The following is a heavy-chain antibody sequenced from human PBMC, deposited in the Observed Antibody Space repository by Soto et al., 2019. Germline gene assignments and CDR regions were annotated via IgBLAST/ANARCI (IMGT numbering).Heavy chain of an antibody. J-gene: IGHJ4*02. V-gene: IGHV5-51*01. CDR1: GYSFSSYW. D-gene: IGHD3-22*01. CDR3: ARHVLDTYYYDSSGYFFDY. Sequence: GESLKISCKASGYSFSSYWIAWVRQMPGKGLEWMGIIYPGDSDTRYSPSFQGQVTISADKSISTAYLQWSSLKASDTAMYYCARHVLDTYYYDSSGYFFDYWGQGTLVTVSS. CDR2: IYPGDSDT.